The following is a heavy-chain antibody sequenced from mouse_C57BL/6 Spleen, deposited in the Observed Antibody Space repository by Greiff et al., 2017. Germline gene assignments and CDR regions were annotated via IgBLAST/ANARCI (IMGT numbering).Heavy chain of an antibody. CDR3: ARPGYGSSLYAMEC. V-gene: IGHV2-3*01. Sequence: VKLVESGPGLVAPSQRLSITCTVSGFSLTSYGVSWVRQPPGKGLEWLGVIWGDGSTNYHSALISRLSISKDNSTSQVFLKLNSLTSDDTAAYYCARPGYGSSLYAMECWGQGTSVTVSS. D-gene: IGHD1-1*01. CDR1: GFSLTSYG. J-gene: IGHJ4*01. CDR2: IWGDGST.